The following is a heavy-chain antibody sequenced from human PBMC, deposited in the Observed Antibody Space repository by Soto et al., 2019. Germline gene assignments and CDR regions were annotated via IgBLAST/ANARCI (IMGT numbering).Heavy chain of an antibody. V-gene: IGHV4-38-2*02. CDR3: ARDRYGYCSSTSCYGGEDFDY. D-gene: IGHD2-2*01. Sequence: PSETLSLTCAVSGYSISSGYYWGWIRQPPGKGLEWIGSIYHSGSTYYNPSLKSRVTISVDTSKNQFSLKLSSVTAADTAVYYCARDRYGYCSSTSCYGGEDFDYWGQGTLVTVSS. CDR2: IYHSGST. J-gene: IGHJ4*02. CDR1: GYSISSGYY.